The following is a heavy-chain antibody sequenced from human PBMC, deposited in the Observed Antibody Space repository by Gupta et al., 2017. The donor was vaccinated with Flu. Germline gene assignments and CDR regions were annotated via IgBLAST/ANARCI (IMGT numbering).Heavy chain of an antibody. Sequence: EVQLLESGGGLLQPGGSLRLSCAASGFTFSSHAMNWVRQGPGKGLEWVASISGSGGSTYYGDSVKGRFTVSRDNSKNTLYLQMNSLRAGDTAVYYCAKDPSGGGYSYGFEHWGQGTLVTVSS. CDR1: GFTFSSHA. CDR2: ISGSGGST. V-gene: IGHV3-23*01. CDR3: AKDPSGGGYSYGFEH. J-gene: IGHJ4*02. D-gene: IGHD5-18*01.